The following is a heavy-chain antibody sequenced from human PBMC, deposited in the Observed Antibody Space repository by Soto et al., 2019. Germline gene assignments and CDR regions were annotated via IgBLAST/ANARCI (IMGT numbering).Heavy chain of an antibody. V-gene: IGHV3-33*01. CDR3: AREADTDMVPNFDY. J-gene: IGHJ4*02. Sequence: RGSLRIACAASVFTFSSYGMPWVGQAPGKGLEWVAVIWYDGSNKYYADSVKGRFTISRDNSKNTLYLQMNNLRAEDTAVYYCAREADTDMVPNFDYWGQGTMVTVSS. CDR2: IWYDGSNK. CDR1: VFTFSSYG. D-gene: IGHD5-18*01.